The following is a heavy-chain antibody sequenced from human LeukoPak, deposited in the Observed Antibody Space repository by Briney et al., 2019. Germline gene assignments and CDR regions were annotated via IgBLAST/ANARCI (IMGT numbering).Heavy chain of an antibody. V-gene: IGHV3-23*01. CDR1: GFTFRSYA. J-gene: IGHJ4*02. CDR2: ISADGDST. D-gene: IGHD2-2*01. Sequence: PGGSLRLSCAAPGFTFRSYAMNWVRQAPGKGLEWVSAISADGDSTYYADSVKGRFTISRDNSKNTLYLQMNSLRPGDTAVYYCAKRRYCTTTSCHDFDYWGQGTLVTVSS. CDR3: AKRRYCTTTSCHDFDY.